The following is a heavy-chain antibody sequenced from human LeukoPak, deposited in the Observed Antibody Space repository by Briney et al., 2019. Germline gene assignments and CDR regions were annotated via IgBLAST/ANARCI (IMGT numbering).Heavy chain of an antibody. CDR1: GGSISSYY. V-gene: IGHV4-59*08. CDR3: ARTYYDYVWGSYQTFDY. J-gene: IGHJ4*02. CDR2: IYYSGST. D-gene: IGHD3-16*02. Sequence: SETLSLTCTVSGGSISSYYWSWIRQPPGKGLEWIGYIYYSGSTNYNPSLKSRVTISVDTSKNQFSLKLSSVTAADTAVYYCARTYYDYVWGSYQTFDYWGQGTLVTVSS.